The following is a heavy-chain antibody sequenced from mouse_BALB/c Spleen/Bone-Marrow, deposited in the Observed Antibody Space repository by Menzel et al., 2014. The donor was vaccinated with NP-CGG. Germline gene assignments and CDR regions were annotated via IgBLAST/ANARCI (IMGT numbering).Heavy chain of an antibody. CDR2: ICGGGST. CDR3: GKLNWVYAMDY. Sequence: VMLVESGPGLVAPSQSLSITCTVSGFSLTDYGVTWIRQPPGKGLEWLGIICGGGSTFYNSSRRSRLNVSKDNYKSQVFLKMNSLQADDTAMYYCGKLNWVYAMDYWGQGTSVTVSS. D-gene: IGHD4-1*01. CDR1: GFSLTDYG. J-gene: IGHJ4*01. V-gene: IGHV2-6-5*01.